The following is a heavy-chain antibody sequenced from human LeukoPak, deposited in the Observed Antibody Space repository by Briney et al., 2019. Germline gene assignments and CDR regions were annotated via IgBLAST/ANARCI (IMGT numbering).Heavy chain of an antibody. D-gene: IGHD2-15*01. CDR1: GFTFSSYG. Sequence: GGSLRLSCAASGFTFSSYGMHWVRQAPGKGLEWVAVMWYDGSNKYYADSVKGRFTISRDNSKNTLYLQMNSLRAEDTAVYYCARVPGYCSGGSCHYYYYGMDLWGQGTTVTVSS. CDR3: ARVPGYCSGGSCHYYYYGMDL. J-gene: IGHJ6*02. V-gene: IGHV3-33*01. CDR2: MWYDGSNK.